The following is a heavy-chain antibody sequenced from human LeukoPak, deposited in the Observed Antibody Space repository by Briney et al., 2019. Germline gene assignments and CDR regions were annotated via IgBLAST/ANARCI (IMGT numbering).Heavy chain of an antibody. CDR3: ARHRGRLLLFRGPFDY. Sequence: GGSLRLSCAASGFTFSSYSMNWVRQAPGKGLEWVSSISSSSSYIYYADSVKGRFIISRDNAKNSLYLQMNSLRAEDTAVYYCARHRGRLLLFRGPFDYWGQGTLVTVSS. CDR1: GFTFSSYS. D-gene: IGHD2-21*02. J-gene: IGHJ4*02. CDR2: ISSSSSYI. V-gene: IGHV3-21*01.